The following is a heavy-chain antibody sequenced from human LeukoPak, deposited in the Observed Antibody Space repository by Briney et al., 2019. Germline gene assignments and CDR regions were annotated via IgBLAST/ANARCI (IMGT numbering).Heavy chain of an antibody. CDR2: LYHSGSP. Sequence: SETLSLTCTVSGYSIRSDYYWGWIRQPPGKGLEWIGSLYHSGSPYYNPSLKSRVTISVDTSKNQFSLKLSSVTAADTAVYYCARGAGYYDFWSGYYGIVSYMDVWGKGTTVTVSS. CDR1: GYSIRSDYY. J-gene: IGHJ6*03. V-gene: IGHV4-38-2*02. D-gene: IGHD3-3*01. CDR3: ARGAGYYDFWSGYYGIVSYMDV.